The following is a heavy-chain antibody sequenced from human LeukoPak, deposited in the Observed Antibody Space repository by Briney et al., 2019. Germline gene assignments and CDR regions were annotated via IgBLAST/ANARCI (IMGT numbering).Heavy chain of an antibody. CDR2: INHSGST. Sequence: SETLSLTCAVYGGSFSGYYWSWIRQPPGKGLEWIGEINHSGSTNYNPSLKSRVTISVDTSKSQFSLKLSSVTAADTAVYYCARGVLYYYDSSGYPSTGYYYMDVWGKGTTVTVSS. CDR1: GGSFSGYY. CDR3: ARGVLYYYDSSGYPSTGYYYMDV. J-gene: IGHJ6*03. D-gene: IGHD3-22*01. V-gene: IGHV4-34*01.